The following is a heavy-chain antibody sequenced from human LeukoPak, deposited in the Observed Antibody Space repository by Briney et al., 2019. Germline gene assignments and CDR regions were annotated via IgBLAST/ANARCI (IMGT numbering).Heavy chain of an antibody. CDR3: ATDRANSGWYVGAFDY. V-gene: IGHV3-23*01. CDR2: ISCSGGNT. D-gene: IGHD6-19*01. Sequence: GGALRLSCAASGFTFSNDAMSWFLHAPAKALEWCSAISCSGGNTYYADHVKGRLTISRDNSKNTLSLQMNSLSAEDTALYYCATDRANSGWYVGAFDYWGQGTLVTVSS. CDR1: GFTFSNDA. J-gene: IGHJ4*02.